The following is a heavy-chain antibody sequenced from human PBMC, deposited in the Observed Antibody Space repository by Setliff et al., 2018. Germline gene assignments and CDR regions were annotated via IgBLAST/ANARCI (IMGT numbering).Heavy chain of an antibody. CDR3: ARYLAGEVGISGWFDP. V-gene: IGHV4-38-2*01. Sequence: PSETLSLTCAVSGYSINSDYYWGWIRQPPGKGLEWVASMHHSGIVYYNPSLRSRVIMSVDTSKYQVSLDLTSVTDADTAVYYCARYLAGEVGISGWFDPWGQGTLVTVSS. J-gene: IGHJ5*02. CDR2: MHHSGIV. D-gene: IGHD1-26*01. CDR1: GYSINSDYY.